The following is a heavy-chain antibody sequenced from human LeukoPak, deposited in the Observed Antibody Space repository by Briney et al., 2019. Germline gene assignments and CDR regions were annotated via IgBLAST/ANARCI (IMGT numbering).Heavy chain of an antibody. D-gene: IGHD6-19*01. V-gene: IGHV3-30*02. CDR3: SFPGGTGWSFEY. CDR2: IRYDGSDK. Sequence: GRSLRLSCAASGFTFSSYGMQWVRQAPGKGLEWVAFIRYDGSDKYYADSVKDRFTISRDNFKNTLYLQMNSLRPEDTAVYYCSFPGGTGWSFEYWGQGTLVTVSS. CDR1: GFTFSSYG. J-gene: IGHJ4*02.